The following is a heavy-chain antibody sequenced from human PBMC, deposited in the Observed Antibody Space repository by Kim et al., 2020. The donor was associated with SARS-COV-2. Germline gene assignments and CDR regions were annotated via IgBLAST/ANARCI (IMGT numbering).Heavy chain of an antibody. CDR2: INHSGST. CDR3: ARGPIVVVVAATRDWFDP. CDR1: GGSFSGYY. V-gene: IGHV4-34*01. J-gene: IGHJ5*02. D-gene: IGHD2-15*01. Sequence: SETLSLTCAVYGGSFSGYYWSWIRQPPGEGLEWIGEINHSGSTNYNPSLKSRVTISVDTSKNQFSLKLSSVTAADTAVYYCARGPIVVVVAATRDWFDPWGQGTLVTVSS.